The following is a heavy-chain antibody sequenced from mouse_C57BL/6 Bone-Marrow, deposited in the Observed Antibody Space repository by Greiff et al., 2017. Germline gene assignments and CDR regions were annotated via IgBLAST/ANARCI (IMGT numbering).Heavy chain of an antibody. J-gene: IGHJ2*01. CDR1: GYTFTDYY. CDR3: ARGLLLDY. V-gene: IGHV1-26*01. Sequence: VQLQQSGPELVKPGASVKISCKASGYTFTDYYMNWVKQSPGKSLEWIGDINPNNGGTSYNQKCKGKATLTVDKSSSTAYMELRSLTSEDSAVYYCARGLLLDYWGQGTTLTVSS. D-gene: IGHD2-3*01. CDR2: INPNNGGT.